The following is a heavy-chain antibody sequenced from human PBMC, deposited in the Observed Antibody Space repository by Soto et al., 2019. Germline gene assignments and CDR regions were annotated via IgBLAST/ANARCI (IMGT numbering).Heavy chain of an antibody. CDR2: IYYSGST. CDR3: ARGSGSGWYGTHGLYYFDY. V-gene: IGHV4-59*11. CDR1: GGSISSHY. J-gene: IGHJ4*02. Sequence: SETLSLTCTVSGGSISSHYWSWIRQPPGKGLEWIGYIYYSGSTNYNPSLKSRVTISVDTSKNQFSLKLSSVTAADTAVYYCARGSGSGWYGTHGLYYFDYWGQGTLVTVSS. D-gene: IGHD6-19*01.